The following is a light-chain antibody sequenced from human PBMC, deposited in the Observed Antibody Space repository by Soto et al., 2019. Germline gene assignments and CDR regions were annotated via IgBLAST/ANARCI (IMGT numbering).Light chain of an antibody. Sequence: DIQMTQSPSSLSASVRHRLTITLQASQSISIYLNWYQLKPAKAPNLLVYGASYLKSGVPTRFSGSGSGTDFTLTISSLQTEDFAIYYGQQTYTTPEITFGQGTRLEIK. CDR1: QSISIY. V-gene: IGKV1-39*01. J-gene: IGKJ5*01. CDR3: QQTYTTPEIT. CDR2: GAS.